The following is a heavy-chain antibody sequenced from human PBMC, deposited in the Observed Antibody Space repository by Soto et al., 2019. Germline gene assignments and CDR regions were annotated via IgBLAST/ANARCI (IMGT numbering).Heavy chain of an antibody. V-gene: IGHV4-31*03. J-gene: IGHJ6*02. CDR3: ARDGGTIPGMDV. CDR1: GGSISSGGYY. D-gene: IGHD1-7*01. CDR2: IYYSGST. Sequence: PSETLSLTCTVSGGSISSGGYYWSWIRHHPGKGLEWIGYIYYSGSTYYNPSLKSRVTISVDTSKNQFSLKLSSVTAADTAVYYCARDGGTIPGMDVWGQGTTVTVSS.